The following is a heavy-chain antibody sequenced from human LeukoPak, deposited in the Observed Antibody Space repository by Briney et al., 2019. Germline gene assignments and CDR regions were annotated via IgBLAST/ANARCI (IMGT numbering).Heavy chain of an antibody. Sequence: SETLSLTCTVSGGSMSSGSYYWSWIRQPAGKGLEWIGRIYTSGSTNYNPSLKSRVTISVDTSKNQFSLKLSSVTAADTAVYYCARVRCSSTSCFYYYYYYMDVWAKGPRSPSP. CDR1: GGSMSSGSYY. V-gene: IGHV4-61*02. CDR2: IYTSGST. J-gene: IGHJ6*03. D-gene: IGHD2-2*01. CDR3: ARVRCSSTSCFYYYYYYMDV.